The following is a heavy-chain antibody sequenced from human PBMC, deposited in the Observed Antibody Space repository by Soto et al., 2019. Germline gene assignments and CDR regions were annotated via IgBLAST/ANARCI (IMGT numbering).Heavy chain of an antibody. Sequence: QVQLQESGSGLVKPSQTLFLTCTVSGDSISRDGYSWSWLRQPPGKGLEWIGYIYHSGATYYNPSLKSRVTTSVDNSKNQFSLRLASVTAADTAVYYCAREMSYYFDSWGHGTLVTVSS. V-gene: IGHV4-30-2*01. CDR2: IYHSGAT. CDR3: AREMSYYFDS. J-gene: IGHJ4*01. CDR1: GDSISRDGYS.